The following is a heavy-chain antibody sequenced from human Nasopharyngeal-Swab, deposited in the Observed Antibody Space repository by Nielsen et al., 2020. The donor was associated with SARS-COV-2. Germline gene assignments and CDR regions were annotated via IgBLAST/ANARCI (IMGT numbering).Heavy chain of an antibody. Sequence: GESLKISCAASGFIFSSYGMHWVRQAPGKGLEWVAVISYDGSSKYYADSLKGRFTISKDNSKNTLYLQMNSLRAEDTAVYYCAKVPGSSWVDAFDIWGQGTKVTVSS. CDR1: GFIFSSYG. CDR2: ISYDGSSK. D-gene: IGHD6-13*01. V-gene: IGHV3-30*18. CDR3: AKVPGSSWVDAFDI. J-gene: IGHJ3*02.